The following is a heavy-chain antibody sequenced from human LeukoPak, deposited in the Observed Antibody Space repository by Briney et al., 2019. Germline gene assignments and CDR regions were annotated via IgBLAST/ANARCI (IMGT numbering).Heavy chain of an antibody. CDR1: GFTFSSYA. J-gene: IGHJ6*02. CDR2: ISYDGSNK. Sequence: GRSLRLPCAASGFTFSSYAMHWVRQAPGKGLEWVAVISYDGSNKYYADSVKGRFTISRDNSKNTLYLQMNSLRAEDTAVYYCARDGGYYYDSSGLYGMDVWGQGTTVTVSS. V-gene: IGHV3-30-3*01. CDR3: ARDGGYYYDSSGLYGMDV. D-gene: IGHD3-22*01.